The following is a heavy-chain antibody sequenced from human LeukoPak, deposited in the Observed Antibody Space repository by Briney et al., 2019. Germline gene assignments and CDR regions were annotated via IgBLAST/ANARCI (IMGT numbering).Heavy chain of an antibody. Sequence: GESLKISCKGSGYSFTNYWIGWVRQMPGKGLEWMGIIYPSDSDTRYSPSFQGQVTFSADKSIRTTYLQWSTLKASDTAMYYCARLPGYCTGGSCYFDYWGQGTLVTVSS. V-gene: IGHV5-51*01. CDR2: IYPSDSDT. CDR3: ARLPGYCTGGSCYFDY. D-gene: IGHD2-15*01. J-gene: IGHJ4*02. CDR1: GYSFTNYW.